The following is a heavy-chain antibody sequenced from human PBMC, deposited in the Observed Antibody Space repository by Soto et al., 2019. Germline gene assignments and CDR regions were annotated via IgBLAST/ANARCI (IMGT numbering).Heavy chain of an antibody. J-gene: IGHJ1*01. D-gene: IGHD2-21*02. CDR2: ISADNGKT. Sequence: QVQLVQSGAEVKKPGASVKVSCKASGYTFSNYGISWVRQAPGQGLEWMGWISADNGKTYDAERLQGRVTMTTDTSTRTAYMELRRLRSDDTAVYDCAREANCGSDCYSPAEYSQHGGQGTLVTVSS. CDR3: AREANCGSDCYSPAEYSQH. CDR1: GYTFSNYG. V-gene: IGHV1-18*04.